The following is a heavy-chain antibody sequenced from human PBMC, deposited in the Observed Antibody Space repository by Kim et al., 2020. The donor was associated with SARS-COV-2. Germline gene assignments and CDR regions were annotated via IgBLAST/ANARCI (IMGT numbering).Heavy chain of an antibody. Sequence: GGSLRLSCAASGFTFSSYSMNWVRQAPGKGLEWVSSISSSSSYIYYADSVKGRFTISRDNAKNSLYLQMNSLRAEDTAVYYCARGRSYLSGYYGMDVWGQGTTVTVSS. CDR1: GFTFSSYS. V-gene: IGHV3-21*01. CDR3: ARGRSYLSGYYGMDV. CDR2: ISSSSSYI. D-gene: IGHD3-16*02. J-gene: IGHJ6*02.